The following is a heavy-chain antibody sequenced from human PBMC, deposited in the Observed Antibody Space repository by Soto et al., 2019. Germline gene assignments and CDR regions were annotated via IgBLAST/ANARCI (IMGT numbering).Heavy chain of an antibody. Sequence: QVQLQESGPGLVKPSLTLSLTCSVSGVSIKSGGYYWTWIRQRPGKGLEWIAYIHYTGSTNYNPSLKSRLTVSLDTSKNLFSLNLKSVTAADTAVYFCGRGLDGGYTYAYDNWGQGTLVTVSS. CDR3: GRGLDGGYTYAYDN. D-gene: IGHD5-18*01. CDR1: GVSIKSGGYY. CDR2: IHYTGST. J-gene: IGHJ4*02. V-gene: IGHV4-31*03.